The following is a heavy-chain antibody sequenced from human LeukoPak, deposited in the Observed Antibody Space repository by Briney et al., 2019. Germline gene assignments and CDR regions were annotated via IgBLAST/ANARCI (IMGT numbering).Heavy chain of an antibody. J-gene: IGHJ4*02. CDR2: IRCDGSNK. D-gene: IGHD5-12*01. CDR3: AKDANSGYDYVGVLDY. CDR1: GFTFSSYG. Sequence: PGGSLRLSCAASGFTFSSYGMHWVRQAPGKGLEWVAFIRCDGSNKYYADSVKGRFTISRDNSKNTPYLQMNSLRAEDTAVYYCAKDANSGYDYVGVLDYWGQGTLVTVSS. V-gene: IGHV3-30*02.